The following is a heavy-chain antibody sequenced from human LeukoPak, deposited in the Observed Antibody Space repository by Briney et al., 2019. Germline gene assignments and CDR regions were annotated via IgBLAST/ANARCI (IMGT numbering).Heavy chain of an antibody. CDR2: ITLTGSRT. V-gene: IGHV3-23*01. J-gene: IGHJ4*02. CDR1: GFSFSSYA. D-gene: IGHD2-8*01. Sequence: PGGSLRLSCAASGFSFSSYAMSWVRQAPGKGLKWVATITLTGSRTYFPDSVKGRFTLSRDNSKSMLYLQMNSLRAEDTALYYCAKAQSRGVFDYWGQGTLVTVSS. CDR3: AKAQSRGVFDY.